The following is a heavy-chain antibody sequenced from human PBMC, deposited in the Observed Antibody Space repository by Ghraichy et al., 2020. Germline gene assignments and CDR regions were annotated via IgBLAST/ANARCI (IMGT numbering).Heavy chain of an antibody. CDR1: GFTFSSYG. V-gene: IGHV3-48*02. Sequence: GGSLRLSCAASGFTFSSYGMNWVRQAPGKGLEWVSYISTSGGSIYYADSVKGRFTNSRDNAKNSLYLQMNSLRDEDTAVYYCARVRGSSWYLDYWGQGTQVTVSS. CDR2: ISTSGGSI. D-gene: IGHD6-13*01. CDR3: ARVRGSSWYLDY. J-gene: IGHJ4*02.